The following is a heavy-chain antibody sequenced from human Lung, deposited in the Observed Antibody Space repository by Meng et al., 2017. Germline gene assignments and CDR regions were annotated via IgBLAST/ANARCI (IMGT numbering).Heavy chain of an antibody. CDR2: IYYSGIN. CDR1: GGSLSSGGYY. D-gene: IGHD3-10*01. J-gene: IGHJ5*02. CDR3: ARGSDYGSGTNWFDP. V-gene: IGHV4-31*01. Sequence: SETLSLTCTVSGGSLSSGGYYWSWIRQHQRMGLEYIGYIYYSGINYSNPSLKSLVTISVDTYKTKFSLKLSSVTAAAAAVYYCARGSDYGSGTNWFDPWGQGTLVTVSS.